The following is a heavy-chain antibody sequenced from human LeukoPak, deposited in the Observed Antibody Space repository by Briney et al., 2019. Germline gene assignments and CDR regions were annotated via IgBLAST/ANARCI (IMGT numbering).Heavy chain of an antibody. CDR3: ARLATSSSSWPYNWFDP. D-gene: IGHD6-13*01. J-gene: IGHJ5*02. CDR2: IYSSGST. V-gene: IGHV4-39*07. CDR1: GGSISSSSYY. Sequence: SETLSLTCTVSGGSISSSSYYWGWIRQPPGKGLEWIGSIYSSGSTYYNPSLKSRVTISVDTSQNQFSLKLSSVTAADTAVYYCARLATSSSSWPYNWFDPWGQGTLVTVSS.